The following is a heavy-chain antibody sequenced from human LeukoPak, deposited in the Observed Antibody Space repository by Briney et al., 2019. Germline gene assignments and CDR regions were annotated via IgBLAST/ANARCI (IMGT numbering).Heavy chain of an antibody. CDR1: GFTFSNYW. CDR2: IKPDGSEK. V-gene: IGHV3-7*03. Sequence: GGSLSLSCAASGFTFSNYWMTWVRQAPGKGLEWVANIKPDGSEKYYVDSVKGRFTISRDNAKSSLYLQMNSLRAEDTAVYYCARAKPKNMVRGLIMRRESRYYFDYWGQGTLVTVSS. J-gene: IGHJ4*02. CDR3: ARAKPKNMVRGLIMRRESRYYFDY. D-gene: IGHD3-10*01.